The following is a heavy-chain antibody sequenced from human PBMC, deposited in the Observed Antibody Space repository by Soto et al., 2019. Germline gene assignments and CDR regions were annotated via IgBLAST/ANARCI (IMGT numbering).Heavy chain of an antibody. CDR2: IYHSGST. J-gene: IGHJ5*02. V-gene: IGHV4-4*02. Sequence: SETLSLTCAVSGGSISSSNWWSWVRQPPGKGLEWIGEIYHSGSTNYNPSLKSRVTISVDKSKNQFSLKLSSVTAADTAVYYCARVFWGSSWYWFDPWGQGTLVTVSS. CDR3: ARVFWGSSWYWFDP. CDR1: GGSISSSNW. D-gene: IGHD6-13*01.